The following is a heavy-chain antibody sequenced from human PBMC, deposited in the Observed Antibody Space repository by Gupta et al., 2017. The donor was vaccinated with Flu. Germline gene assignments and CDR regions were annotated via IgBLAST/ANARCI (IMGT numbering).Heavy chain of an antibody. CDR2: INPNNGGT. CDR1: GNPFTGYY. V-gene: IGHV1-2*02. CDR3: ASSSSGWYDVWTY. J-gene: IGHJ4*02. Sequence: QVQLVQSGAEVKKPGATVKVSCRASGNPFTGYYLHWVRQAPGQGPEWVGWINPNNGGTNYAQKFQGRVTLTTDTSTSTADMELKGLTSDDTAVYYCASSSSGWYDVWTYWGQGTLVTVSS. D-gene: IGHD6-19*01.